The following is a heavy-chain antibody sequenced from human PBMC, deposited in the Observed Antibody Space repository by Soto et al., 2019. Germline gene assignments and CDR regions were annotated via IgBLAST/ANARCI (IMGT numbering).Heavy chain of an antibody. J-gene: IGHJ6*03. CDR1: GFTFSSYS. CDR3: AGSTIFGVATETNYMDV. Sequence: EVQLVESGGGLVKPGGSLRLSCAASGFTFSSYSMNWVRQAPGKGLEWVSSISSSSSYIYYADSVKGRFTISRDNAKNSLYLQMNSLRAEDTAVYYCAGSTIFGVATETNYMDVWGKGTTVTVSS. D-gene: IGHD3-3*01. V-gene: IGHV3-21*01. CDR2: ISSSSSYI.